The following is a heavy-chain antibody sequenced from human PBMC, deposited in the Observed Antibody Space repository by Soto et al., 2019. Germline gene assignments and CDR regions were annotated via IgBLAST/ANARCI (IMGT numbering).Heavy chain of an antibody. Sequence: GGSLRLSCAASGFTFSSYSMNWVRQAPGKGLEWVSSISSSSSYIYYADSVKGRFTISRDNAKNSLYLQMNSLRAEDTAVYYCARDDWPRYFDWLPEGVFDYWGQGTLVTVSS. D-gene: IGHD3-9*01. CDR3: ARDDWPRYFDWLPEGVFDY. J-gene: IGHJ4*02. V-gene: IGHV3-21*01. CDR1: GFTFSSYS. CDR2: ISSSSSYI.